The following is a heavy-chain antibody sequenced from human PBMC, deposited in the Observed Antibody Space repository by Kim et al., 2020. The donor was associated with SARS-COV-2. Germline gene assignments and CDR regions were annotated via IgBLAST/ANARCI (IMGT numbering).Heavy chain of an antibody. J-gene: IGHJ4*02. Sequence: IYYADSVRGRFTVSRDNAENSLYLQMSSLRAGDTAVYYCATYMWCARHFDYWGQGVLVTVSS. D-gene: IGHD2-21*01. CDR2: I. CDR3: ATYMWCARHFDY. V-gene: IGHV3-21*01.